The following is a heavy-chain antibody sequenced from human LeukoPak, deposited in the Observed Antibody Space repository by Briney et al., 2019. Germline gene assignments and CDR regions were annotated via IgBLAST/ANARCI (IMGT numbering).Heavy chain of an antibody. CDR1: GFTFRTYG. Sequence: GGSLRLSCAASGFTFRTYGMHWVRQAPGKGLEWVVVIWSDGNNKFYADSVKGRFTISRDNSKNTLYLQMSSLRVEDTAVYYCARSGSGYFDYWGQGSLVTVSS. J-gene: IGHJ4*02. CDR3: ARSGSGYFDY. V-gene: IGHV3-33*01. CDR2: IWSDGNNK.